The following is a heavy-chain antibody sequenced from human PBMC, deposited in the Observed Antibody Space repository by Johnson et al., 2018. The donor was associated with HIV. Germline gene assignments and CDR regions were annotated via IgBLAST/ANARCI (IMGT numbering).Heavy chain of an antibody. V-gene: IGHV3-53*01. CDR3: ARELGYCSGGSCHDAFDI. J-gene: IGHJ3*02. CDR2: IHSGGTT. CDR1: DFTVSGNY. Sequence: VESGGGLIQPGGSLRLSCAASDFTVSGNYMSWVRQAPGKGLEWVSLIHSGGTTFYADSVKGRFSISRDNAKNSLYLQMNSLRAEDTALYYCARELGYCSGGSCHDAFDIWGQGTMVTVSS. D-gene: IGHD2-15*01.